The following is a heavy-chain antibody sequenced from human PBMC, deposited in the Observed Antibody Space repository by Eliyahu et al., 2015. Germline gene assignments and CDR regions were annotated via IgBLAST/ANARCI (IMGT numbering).Heavy chain of an antibody. J-gene: IGHJ6*02. D-gene: IGHD1-1*01. Sequence: QVQLQESGPGLVKPSETLSLTCTVSXXXISXYYWSWIRQPPGKGLEWIGYIYYSGSTNYNPSLKSRVTISVDTSKNQFSLKLSSVTAADTAVYYCARGLLERSYYYYYGMDVWGQGTTVTVSS. CDR1: XXXISXYY. V-gene: IGHV4-59*08. CDR2: IYYSGST. CDR3: ARGLLERSYYYYYGMDV.